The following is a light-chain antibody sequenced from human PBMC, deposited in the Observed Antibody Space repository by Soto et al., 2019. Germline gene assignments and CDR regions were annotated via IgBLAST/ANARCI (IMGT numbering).Light chain of an antibody. CDR2: AAS. J-gene: IGKJ2*01. CDR1: QSISSY. Sequence: DIQMTQCPSSLSASVGDRVTITCRASQSISSYLKWYQQKPGKAPKLRNYAASSLQSGVASRVSGSGSGTDFTLAVSSLQPDDFATYYCQQRYRTPPYTFGQRTKLEIK. V-gene: IGKV1-39*01. CDR3: QQRYRTPPYT.